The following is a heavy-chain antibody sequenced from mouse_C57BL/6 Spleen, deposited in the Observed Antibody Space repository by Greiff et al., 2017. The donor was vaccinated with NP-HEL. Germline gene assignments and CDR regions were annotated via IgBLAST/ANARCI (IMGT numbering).Heavy chain of an antibody. V-gene: IGHV1-19*01. CDR3: ASYYSNLPFAY. Sequence: VQLKQSGPVLVKPGASVKMSCKASGYTFTDYYMNWVKQSHGKSLEWIGVINPYNGGTSYNQKFKGKATLTVDKSSSTAYMELNSLTSEDSAVYYCASYYSNLPFAYWGQGTLVTVSA. CDR1: GYTFTDYY. D-gene: IGHD2-5*01. J-gene: IGHJ3*01. CDR2: INPYNGGT.